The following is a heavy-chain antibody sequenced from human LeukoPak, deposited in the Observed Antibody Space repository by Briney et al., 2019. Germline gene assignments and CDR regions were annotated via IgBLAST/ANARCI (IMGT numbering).Heavy chain of an antibody. D-gene: IGHD3-3*01. CDR2: IIPILGIA. J-gene: IGHJ6*02. V-gene: IGHV1-69*04. CDR1: GGTFSSYA. Sequence: SVKVSCKASGGTFSSYAISWVRQAPGQGLEWMGRIIPILGIANYAQKFQGRVTITADKSTSTAYMELSSLRSEDTAVCYCARVDAHYDFWSGYTTNYYYYGMDVWGQGTTVTVSS. CDR3: ARVDAHYDFWSGYTTNYYYYGMDV.